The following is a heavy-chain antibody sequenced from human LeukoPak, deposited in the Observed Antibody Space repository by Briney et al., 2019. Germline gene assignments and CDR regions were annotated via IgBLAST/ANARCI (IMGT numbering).Heavy chain of an antibody. CDR3: ARGEGSGSYLSEYYFDY. D-gene: IGHD1-26*01. CDR1: GGTFSSYA. V-gene: IGHV1-69*13. J-gene: IGHJ4*02. CDR2: IIPIFGTA. Sequence: SVKVSCKASGGTFSSYAISWVRQAHGQGLEWMGGIIPIFGTANYAQKFQGRVTITADESTSTAYMELSNLRSEDTAVYYSARGEGSGSYLSEYYFDYWGQGTLATVSS.